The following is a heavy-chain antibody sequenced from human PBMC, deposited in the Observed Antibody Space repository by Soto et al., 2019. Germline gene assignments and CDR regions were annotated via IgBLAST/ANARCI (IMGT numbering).Heavy chain of an antibody. CDR1: GGTFSSYT. CDR2: IIPILGIA. D-gene: IGHD6-19*01. CDR3: ARDLGIAVAALDY. J-gene: IGHJ4*02. Sequence: SVKVSCKASGGTFSSYTISWVRQAPGQGLEWMGRIIPILGIANYAQKFQGRVTITADKSTSTAYMELSSLRSEDTAVYYCARDLGIAVAALDYWGQGTLVTVS. V-gene: IGHV1-69*04.